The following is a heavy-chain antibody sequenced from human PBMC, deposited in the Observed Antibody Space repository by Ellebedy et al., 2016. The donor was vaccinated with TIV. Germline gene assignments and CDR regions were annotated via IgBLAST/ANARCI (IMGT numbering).Heavy chain of an antibody. Sequence: PGGSLRPSCAASGFTSSNYGPSWVRQAPGKGLDWVSYISGSGTSTNYADSVKAQFTISRDNPTNTLYLQMNSLRAEDTAVYYCAGAFDIWGQGTMVTVSS. J-gene: IGHJ3*02. CDR1: GFTSSNYG. CDR2: ISGSGTST. V-gene: IGHV3-23*01. CDR3: AGAFDI.